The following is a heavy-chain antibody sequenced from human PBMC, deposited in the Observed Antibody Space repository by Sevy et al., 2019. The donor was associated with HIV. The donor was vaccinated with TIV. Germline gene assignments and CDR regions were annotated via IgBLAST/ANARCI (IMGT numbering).Heavy chain of an antibody. CDR3: ARGGRPTYYYDSSGKGLDY. J-gene: IGHJ4*02. CDR1: GFTFSTYW. Sequence: GGSLRLSCAASGFTFSTYWMHWVRQAPGKGLVWVSHINSDGSSVSYADSVKGRFTISRDNAKNTLYLQMNSLRADDTAVYYCARGGRPTYYYDSSGKGLDYWGQGTLVTVSS. V-gene: IGHV3-74*01. CDR2: INSDGSSV. D-gene: IGHD3-22*01.